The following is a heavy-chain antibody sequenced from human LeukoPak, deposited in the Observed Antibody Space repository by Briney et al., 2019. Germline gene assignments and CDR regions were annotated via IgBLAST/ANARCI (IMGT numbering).Heavy chain of an antibody. Sequence: GGSLRLSCAASGFTFRSYGMHWVRQAPGKGLEWVAVISYDGSNKYYADSVKGRFTISRDNSKNTLYLQMNSLRAEDTAMYYCAKDDDDYPFDYWGQGTLVTVSS. CDR1: GFTFRSYG. CDR3: AKDDDDYPFDY. CDR2: ISYDGSNK. V-gene: IGHV3-30*18. J-gene: IGHJ4*02. D-gene: IGHD4-11*01.